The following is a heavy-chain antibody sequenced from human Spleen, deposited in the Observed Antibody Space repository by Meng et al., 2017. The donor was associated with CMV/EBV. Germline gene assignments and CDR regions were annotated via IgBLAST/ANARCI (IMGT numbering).Heavy chain of an antibody. CDR3: AKDRYGGSPDFFDY. D-gene: IGHD1-26*01. CDR1: GFTFSNYA. J-gene: IGHJ4*02. CDR2: ISGSATGT. Sequence: GESLKISCAASGFTFSNYAMSWVRQAPGKGLEWVSGISGSATGTYYGDSVKGRFTISRDNSKKTLSLQMNILRAEDTAVYYCAKDRYGGSPDFFDYWGQGTLVTVSS. V-gene: IGHV3-23*01.